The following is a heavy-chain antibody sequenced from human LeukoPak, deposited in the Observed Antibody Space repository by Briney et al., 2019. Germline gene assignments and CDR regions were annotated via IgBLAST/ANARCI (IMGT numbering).Heavy chain of an antibody. CDR3: ARDHCSGGSCYPGWFDP. CDR2: IYYSGST. J-gene: IGHJ5*02. Sequence: SETLSLTCTVSGGSISSYYWSWIRPPPGKGLEWIGYIYYSGSTNYNPSLKSRVTISVDTSKNQFSLRLSSVTAADTAVYYCARDHCSGGSCYPGWFDPWGQGTLVTVSS. CDR1: GGSISSYY. D-gene: IGHD2-15*01. V-gene: IGHV4-59*01.